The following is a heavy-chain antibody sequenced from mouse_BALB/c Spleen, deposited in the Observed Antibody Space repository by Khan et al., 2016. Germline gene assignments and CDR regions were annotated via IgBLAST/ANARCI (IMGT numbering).Heavy chain of an antibody. CDR1: GYSFTGYF. V-gene: IGHV1-37*01. D-gene: IGHD2-1*01. CDR2: IYPYNGDT. J-gene: IGHJ3*01. CDR3: VSDGNYAN. Sequence: VQLQQSGPELVKPGASVKISCKASGYSFTGYFMHWVKQSHGTSLEWIGRIYPYNGDTFNHQKFKGKATLTVDTSSTPAYMDLLRLTSETSAVYYGVSDGNYANWGQGTLVTVSA.